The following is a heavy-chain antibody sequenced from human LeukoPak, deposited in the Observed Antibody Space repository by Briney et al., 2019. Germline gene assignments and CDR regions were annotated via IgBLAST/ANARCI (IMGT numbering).Heavy chain of an antibody. J-gene: IGHJ4*02. Sequence: GGSLRLSCAASGFTFRTSGMSWVRQAPGKGLEWVSAISGSGVSTYYADSVKGRFTISRDRSTNTLYVQMNSLRAEDTAVYYCAKFDYGDYWGQGTLVTVSS. CDR3: AKFDYGDY. CDR1: GFTFRTSG. V-gene: IGHV3-23*01. CDR2: ISGSGVST.